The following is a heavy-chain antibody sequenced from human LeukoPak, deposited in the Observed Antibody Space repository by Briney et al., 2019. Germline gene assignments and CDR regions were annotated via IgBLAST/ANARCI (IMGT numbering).Heavy chain of an antibody. CDR1: GFTFSSYA. CDR2: IKSKTDGGTT. Sequence: KSGGSLRRSCAASGFTFSSYAMSWVRQAPGKGLEWVGRIKSKTDGGTTDYAAPVKGRFTISRDDSKNTLYLQMNSLKTEDTAVYYCTTDQRAVAGTAFDNWGQGTLVTVSS. V-gene: IGHV3-15*01. J-gene: IGHJ4*02. CDR3: TTDQRAVAGTAFDN. D-gene: IGHD6-19*01.